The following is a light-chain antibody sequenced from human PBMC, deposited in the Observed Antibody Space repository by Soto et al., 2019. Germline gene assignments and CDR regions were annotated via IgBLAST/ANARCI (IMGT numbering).Light chain of an antibody. CDR1: QSVGRN. V-gene: IGKV3-15*01. J-gene: IGKJ4*01. CDR3: QQYNHWPPLT. Sequence: EIMMTQSPATPSVSPGERATLSCRASQSVGRNLAWYQQKPGQAPRLLIYGASTRATGIPARFSGSGSGTEFTLTISSLQSEDFAIYSCQQYNHWPPLTFGGGTKVEIK. CDR2: GAS.